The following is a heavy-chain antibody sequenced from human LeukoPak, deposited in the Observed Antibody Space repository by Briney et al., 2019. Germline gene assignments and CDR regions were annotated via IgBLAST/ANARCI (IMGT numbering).Heavy chain of an antibody. Sequence: PSETLSLTCIVSGGSISGYYWSWIRQPAGKGLEWIGHMDTSGHTNYNSSLMSRVTMSVDTSKNQFSLRLTSVTAADTAVCYCARHWSHSVAQFGRSYWFDPWGQGTLVTVSS. CDR1: GGSISGYY. CDR3: ARHWSHSVAQFGRSYWFDP. V-gene: IGHV4-4*07. CDR2: MDTSGHT. D-gene: IGHD2-15*01. J-gene: IGHJ5*02.